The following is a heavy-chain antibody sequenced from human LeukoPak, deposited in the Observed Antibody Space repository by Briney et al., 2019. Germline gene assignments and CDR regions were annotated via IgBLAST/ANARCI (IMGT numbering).Heavy chain of an antibody. V-gene: IGHV6-1*01. D-gene: IGHD2-21*02. CDR1: GDSVSSKSAA. Sequence: SQTLSLTCAISGDSVSSKSAAWSWIRQSPSRGLEWLGRTYYRSKWFNDYAESVKSRLSVNPDASKNQVSLQLTSVTPEDTAVYYCVRIRLVELTRNKWVFLAMDVWGQGTSVTVSS. CDR2: TYYRSKWFN. J-gene: IGHJ6*02. CDR3: VRIRLVELTRNKWVFLAMDV.